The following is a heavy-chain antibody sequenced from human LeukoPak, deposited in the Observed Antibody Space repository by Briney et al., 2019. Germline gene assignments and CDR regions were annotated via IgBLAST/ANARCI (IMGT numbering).Heavy chain of an antibody. CDR1: GFTFSSYW. Sequence: PGGSLRLSCAASGFTFSSYWMHWVRQAPGKGLVWVSRISSDGDTTTYADSVKGRFTISRDNAKNTLYLQMNSLRAEDTAVYYCASSPAVAGTAWGQGTLVTVSS. J-gene: IGHJ4*02. D-gene: IGHD6-19*01. CDR3: ASSPAVAGTA. CDR2: ISSDGDTT. V-gene: IGHV3-74*01.